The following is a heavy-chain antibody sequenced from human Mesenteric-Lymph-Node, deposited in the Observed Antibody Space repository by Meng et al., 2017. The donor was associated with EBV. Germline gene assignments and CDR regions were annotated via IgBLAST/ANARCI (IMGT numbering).Heavy chain of an antibody. CDR3: ARRGIAEGFDF. J-gene: IGHJ4*02. CDR1: GGSVSSGGDS. V-gene: IGHV4-30-2*01. Sequence: QAQLQECGSGLLNPPQPLALTFAFSGGSVSSGGDSWSGIRQPPGKVLEWIGYIYHFGSPNSNPSLKSRVTISVDRSKNQFSLNLTSMTAADTAVYYCARRGIAEGFDFWGQGTLVTVSS. CDR2: IYHFGSP.